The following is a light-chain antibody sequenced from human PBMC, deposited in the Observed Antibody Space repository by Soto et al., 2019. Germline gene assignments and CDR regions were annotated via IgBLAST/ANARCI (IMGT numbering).Light chain of an antibody. CDR3: QQRNIWPPVT. Sequence: EIVLTQSPATLSLSPGERATLSFRASPSVPNYLAWYQQKPGQAPRLLIYGAFNRATGIPARFSGSGSGADFTLTISSLEPEDFAVYYCQQRNIWPPVTFGQGTKV. CDR2: GAF. V-gene: IGKV3-11*01. J-gene: IGKJ1*01. CDR1: PSVPNY.